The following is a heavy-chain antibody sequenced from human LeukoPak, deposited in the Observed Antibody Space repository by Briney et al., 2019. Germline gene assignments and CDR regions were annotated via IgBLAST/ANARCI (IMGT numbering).Heavy chain of an antibody. Sequence: ASVKVSCKASGYTFTSYYMHWMRQAPGQGLEWMGIINPSGGSTSYAQKFQGRVTMTRDTSTSTVYMELSSLRSEDTAVYYCARDPRYSHGSDAFDIWGQGTMVTVSS. CDR1: GYTFTSYY. CDR3: ARDPRYSHGSDAFDI. J-gene: IGHJ3*02. D-gene: IGHD5-18*01. V-gene: IGHV1-46*01. CDR2: INPSGGST.